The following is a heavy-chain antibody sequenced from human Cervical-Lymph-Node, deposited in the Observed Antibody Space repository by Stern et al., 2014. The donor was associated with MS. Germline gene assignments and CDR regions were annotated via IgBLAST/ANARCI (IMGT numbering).Heavy chain of an antibody. CDR3: ARVSTSYDFWSGYRSPGAFDI. V-gene: IGHV3-13*01. CDR1: GFTFSSYD. J-gene: IGHJ3*02. Sequence: EVHLGESGGGLVQPGGSLRLSCAASGFTFSSYDMHWVRQAQGKGLEWVSAIGTAGDTYYPGSVKGRFTISRENAKNSLYLQMNSLRAGDTAVYYCARVSTSYDFWSGYRSPGAFDIWGQGTMVTVSS. CDR2: IGTAGDT. D-gene: IGHD3-3*01.